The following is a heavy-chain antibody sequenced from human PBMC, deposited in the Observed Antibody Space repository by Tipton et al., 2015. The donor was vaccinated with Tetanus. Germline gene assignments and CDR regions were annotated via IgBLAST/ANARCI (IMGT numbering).Heavy chain of an antibody. Sequence: SLRLSCAASGFTFDDYAMHWVRQAPGKGLEWVSGISWNSGSIGYADSVKGRFTISRDNAKNSLYLQMNSLRAEDTALYYCAKEGVHDLGGGGSCLGYWGQGTLVTVSS. V-gene: IGHV3-9*01. CDR2: ISWNSGSI. D-gene: IGHD2-15*01. CDR3: AKEGVHDLGGGGSCLGY. J-gene: IGHJ4*02. CDR1: GFTFDDYA.